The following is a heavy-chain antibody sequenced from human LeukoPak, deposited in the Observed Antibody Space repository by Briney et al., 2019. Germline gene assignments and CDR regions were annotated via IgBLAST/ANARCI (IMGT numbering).Heavy chain of an antibody. J-gene: IGHJ4*02. CDR1: GFTFGDYA. V-gene: IGHV3-9*01. CDR3: AKVEPGITVAGTPDY. D-gene: IGHD6-19*01. CDR2: ISWNSDSI. Sequence: GGSLRLSCAASGFTFGDYAMHWVRQAPGKGLEWVSGISWNSDSIGYADSVKGRFTISRDNAKNSLYLQMNSLRAEDTAVYYCAKVEPGITVAGTPDYWGQGTLVTVSS.